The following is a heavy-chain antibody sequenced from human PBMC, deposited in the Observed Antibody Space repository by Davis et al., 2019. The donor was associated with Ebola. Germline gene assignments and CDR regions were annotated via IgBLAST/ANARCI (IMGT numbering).Heavy chain of an antibody. CDR3: AKDSPTPGD. D-gene: IGHD7-27*01. CDR2: ISYDGTNK. J-gene: IGHJ4*02. V-gene: IGHV3-30*18. CDR1: GFTFNSYG. Sequence: GGSLRLSCAASGFTFNSYGMHWVRQAPGKGLEWVAVISYDGTNKYYADSVKGRFTISRDNSKNTLYLQMNSLRGEDTAVYYCAKDSPTPGDWGQGTLVTVSS.